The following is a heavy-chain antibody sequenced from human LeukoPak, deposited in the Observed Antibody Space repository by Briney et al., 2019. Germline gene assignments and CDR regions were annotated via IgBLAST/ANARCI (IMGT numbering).Heavy chain of an antibody. CDR3: AGPFPYGDFSY. D-gene: IGHD4-17*01. CDR2: IDFDGTGM. CDR1: GFPFSDHY. V-gene: IGHV3-11*01. Sequence: GGSLRLSCAASGFPFSDHYMIWIRQAPGKGLEWVSYIDFDGTGMSYTDSVKGRFTISRDNANNTLYLQMSSLTVEDSAVYYCAGPFPYGDFSYWGQGSLVSVSS. J-gene: IGHJ4*02.